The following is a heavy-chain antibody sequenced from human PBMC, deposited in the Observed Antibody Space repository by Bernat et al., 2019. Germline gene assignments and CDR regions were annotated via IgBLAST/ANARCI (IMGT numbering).Heavy chain of an antibody. Sequence: EVQLLESGGGLVQPGGSLRLSCAASGFTFSSYAMSWVRQAPGKGLEWVSAISGSGGSTYYADSVKGRLTISRDNSKNTLYLQMNSLRAEDTAVYYCAKPLGGSDAFDIWGQGTMVTVSS. CDR2: ISGSGGST. J-gene: IGHJ3*02. D-gene: IGHD3-16*01. V-gene: IGHV3-23*01. CDR3: AKPLGGSDAFDI. CDR1: GFTFSSYA.